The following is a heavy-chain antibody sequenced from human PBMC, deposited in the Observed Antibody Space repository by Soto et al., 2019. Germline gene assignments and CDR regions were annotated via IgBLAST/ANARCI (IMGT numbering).Heavy chain of an antibody. D-gene: IGHD3-9*01. J-gene: IGHJ4*02. CDR2: IYYSGST. CDR1: GGSISSYY. V-gene: IGHV4-59*01. Sequence: SETLSLTCTVSGGSISSYYWSWIRQPPGKGLEWIGYIYYSGSTNYNPSLKSRVTISVDTSKNQFSLKLSSVTAADTAVYYCARGYILAGYYLFDYWGQGTLVTVSS. CDR3: ARGYILAGYYLFDY.